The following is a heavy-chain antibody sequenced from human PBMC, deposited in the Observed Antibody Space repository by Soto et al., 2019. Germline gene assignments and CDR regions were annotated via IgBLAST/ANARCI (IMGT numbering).Heavy chain of an antibody. Sequence: SETLSLTCTVSGGSISSSSYYWGWIRQPPGKGLEWIGSIYYSGSTYYNPSLKSRVTISVDTSKNQFSLKLSSVTAADTAVYYCARQTGTGTYYYYYGMDVWGQGTTVTGSS. CDR1: GGSISSSSYY. CDR3: ARQTGTGTYYYYYGMDV. D-gene: IGHD1-1*01. CDR2: IYYSGST. J-gene: IGHJ6*02. V-gene: IGHV4-39*01.